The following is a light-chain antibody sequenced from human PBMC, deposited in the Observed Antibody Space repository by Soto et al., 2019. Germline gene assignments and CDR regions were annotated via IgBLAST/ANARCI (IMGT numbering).Light chain of an antibody. V-gene: IGLV2-11*01. J-gene: IGLJ1*01. Sequence: QSVLTQPRSVSGSPGQAVTFSCTGTNSVVGGYNYVSWYQQNPDKAPKLIIYDVTKRPSGVPDRFSGSKSGNTASLTISGLQAEDEADYFCSSFAGSYTHVFGTGTKVTVL. CDR1: NSVVGGYNY. CDR3: SSFAGSYTHV. CDR2: DVT.